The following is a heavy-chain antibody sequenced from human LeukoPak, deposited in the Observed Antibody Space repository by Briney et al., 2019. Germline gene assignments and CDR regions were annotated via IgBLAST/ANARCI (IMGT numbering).Heavy chain of an antibody. D-gene: IGHD3-9*01. Sequence: GGSLRLSCAASGFTFSSYAMHWVRQAPGKGLEWVAVISYDGSNKYYADSVKGRFTISRDNSKNTLYLQMNSLRAEDTAVYYCARGPPNYDILTGPFDYWGQGTLVTVSS. V-gene: IGHV3-30-3*01. CDR1: GFTFSSYA. CDR3: ARGPPNYDILTGPFDY. J-gene: IGHJ4*02. CDR2: ISYDGSNK.